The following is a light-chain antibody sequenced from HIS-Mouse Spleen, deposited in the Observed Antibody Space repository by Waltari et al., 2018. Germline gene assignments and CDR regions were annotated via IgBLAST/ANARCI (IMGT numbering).Light chain of an antibody. CDR2: KAS. Sequence: DIQMTQSPSTLPASVGDRVTITCRASQSISSWFAWYQQKPGKAPKLLIYKASSLESGVPSRFSGSGSGTEFTLTISSLQPDDFATYYCQQYNSYSWTFGQGTKVEIK. CDR1: QSISSW. J-gene: IGKJ1*01. V-gene: IGKV1-5*03. CDR3: QQYNSYSWT.